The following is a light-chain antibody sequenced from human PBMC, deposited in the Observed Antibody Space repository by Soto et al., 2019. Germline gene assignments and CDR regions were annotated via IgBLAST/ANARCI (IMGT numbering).Light chain of an antibody. CDR2: AAA. V-gene: IGKV1-8*01. CDR3: QQYYSYPRT. CDR1: TRISSY. Sequence: AIRLTQSPSSFSASTGDRVTITSRATTRISSYLAGYQQKPGKAPKLLIYAAATLQSGVPSRFSGSGSGTDFTLTISCMQSEDFATYYCQQYYSYPRTFGQGTKVDI. J-gene: IGKJ1*01.